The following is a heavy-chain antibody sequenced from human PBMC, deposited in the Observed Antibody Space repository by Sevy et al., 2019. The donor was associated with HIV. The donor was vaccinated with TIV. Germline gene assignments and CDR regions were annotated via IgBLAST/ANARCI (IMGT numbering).Heavy chain of an antibody. CDR1: GFTFTSYS. CDR3: VSGTNGDYDY. D-gene: IGHD4-17*01. V-gene: IGHV3-21*01. Sequence: GGSLRLSCAASGFTFTSYSMNWVRQAPGKGLEWVSSISSDSTYIFYADSLKGRFTISRDNAKNSLYLQMNSLRAEDTAIYYCVSGTNGDYDYWGQGTLVTVSS. CDR2: ISSDSTYI. J-gene: IGHJ4*02.